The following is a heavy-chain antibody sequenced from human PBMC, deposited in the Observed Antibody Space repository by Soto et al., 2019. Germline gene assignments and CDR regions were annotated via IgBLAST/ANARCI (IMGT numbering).Heavy chain of an antibody. V-gene: IGHV4-31*03. J-gene: IGHJ4*02. D-gene: IGHD2-21*02. Sequence: TSETLSLTCTVSGGSISSGGYYWSWIRQHPGKGLEWIGYIYYSGSTYYNPSLKSRVTISVDTSKNQFSLKLSSVTAADTTVYYCARVNLAYCGGDCYNFDYWGQGTLVTV. CDR1: GGSISSGGYY. CDR2: IYYSGST. CDR3: ARVNLAYCGGDCYNFDY.